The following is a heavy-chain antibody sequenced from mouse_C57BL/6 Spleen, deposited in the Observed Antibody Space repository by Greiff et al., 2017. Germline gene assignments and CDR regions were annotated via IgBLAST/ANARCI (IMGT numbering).Heavy chain of an antibody. D-gene: IGHD3-2*02. CDR2: IDPSDSET. CDR1: GYTFTSYW. J-gene: IGHJ2*01. CDR3: ARSPPKDGSGYDY. Sequence: QVQLQQPGAELVRPGSSVKLSCKASGYTFTSYWMHWVKQRPIQGLEWIGNIDPSDSETNYNQKFKDKATLTVDKSSSTAYMQLSSLTSEDSAVYYCARSPPKDGSGYDYWGQGTTLTVSS. V-gene: IGHV1-52*01.